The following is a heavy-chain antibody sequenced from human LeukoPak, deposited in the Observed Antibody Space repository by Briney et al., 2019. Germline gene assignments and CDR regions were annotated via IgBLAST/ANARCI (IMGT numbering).Heavy chain of an antibody. Sequence: SETLSVTCAVYGGSFSGYYWSWIRQPPGKGLEWIGDINHSGSTNYNPSLKSRVTISVDTSKNQFSLKLSSVTAADTAVYYCARGTPLYNWNDIGAFDYWGQGTLVTVSS. V-gene: IGHV4-34*01. CDR3: ARGTPLYNWNDIGAFDY. CDR2: INHSGST. J-gene: IGHJ4*02. D-gene: IGHD1-1*01. CDR1: GGSFSGYY.